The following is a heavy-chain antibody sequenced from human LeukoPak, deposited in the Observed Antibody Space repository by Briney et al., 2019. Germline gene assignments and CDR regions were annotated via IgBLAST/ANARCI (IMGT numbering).Heavy chain of an antibody. CDR3: ARGRYYYDSSGYYYLDY. V-gene: IGHV1-69*04. J-gene: IGHJ4*02. CDR1: GGTFSSYA. D-gene: IGHD3-22*01. Sequence: SVKVSCKASGGTFSSYAISWVRQAPGQGLEWMGRIIPILGIANYAQKLQGRVTITADESTSTAYMELSSLRSEDTAVYYCARGRYYYDSSGYYYLDYWGQGTLVTVSS. CDR2: IIPILGIA.